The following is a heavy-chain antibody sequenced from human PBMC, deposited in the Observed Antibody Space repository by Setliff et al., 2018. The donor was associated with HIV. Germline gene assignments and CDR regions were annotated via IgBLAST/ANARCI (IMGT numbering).Heavy chain of an antibody. CDR3: ASVSSSGYSSAFDI. D-gene: IGHD3-22*01. V-gene: IGHV1-18*01. J-gene: IGHJ3*02. CDR2: ISAYNGNT. Sequence: ASVKVSCKASGYTFTSYGIGWVRQAPGQGLEWMGWISAYNGNTNYAQKLQGRVTMTTDTSTSTAYMELRSLRSDDTAVYYCASVSSSGYSSAFDIWGQGTMVTVSS. CDR1: GYTFTSYG.